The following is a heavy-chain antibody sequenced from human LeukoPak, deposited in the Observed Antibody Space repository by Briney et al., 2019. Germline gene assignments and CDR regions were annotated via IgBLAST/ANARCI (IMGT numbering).Heavy chain of an antibody. CDR2: IYHSGST. J-gene: IGHJ4*02. CDR1: GDSITSSHW. V-gene: IGHV4-38-2*02. D-gene: IGHD3-22*01. Sequence: SGTLSLTCTVSGDSITSSHWWSWIRQPPGKGLEWIGSIYHSGSTYYNPSLKSRVTISVDTSKNQFSLKLSSVTAADTAVYYCARVFSRGYYDSSGYSDYWGQGTLVTVSS. CDR3: ARVFSRGYYDSSGYSDY.